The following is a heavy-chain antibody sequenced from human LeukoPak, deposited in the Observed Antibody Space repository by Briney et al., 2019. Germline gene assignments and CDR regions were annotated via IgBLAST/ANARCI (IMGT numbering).Heavy chain of an antibody. CDR3: AREGDNYGSGSYYLNWFDP. Sequence: SETLSLTCSVSGYAISSGYFWGWIRQPPGKGLEWIGTIYHSGSTYYNPSLKSRVTISVDTSKNQFSLKLSSVTAADTAVYYCAREGDNYGSGSYYLNWFDPWGQGTLVTVSS. V-gene: IGHV4-38-2*02. CDR2: IYHSGST. CDR1: GYAISSGYF. D-gene: IGHD3-10*01. J-gene: IGHJ5*02.